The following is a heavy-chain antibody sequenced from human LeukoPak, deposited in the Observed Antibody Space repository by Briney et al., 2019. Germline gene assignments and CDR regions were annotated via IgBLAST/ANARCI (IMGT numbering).Heavy chain of an antibody. CDR2: INPSGGST. Sequence: GASVKVSCKASGYTFPSYYMHWVRPAPGQGLAWMGIINPSGGSTSYAQKFQGRVTMTRDTSTSTVYMELSSLRSEDTAVYYCARDPSPYGGNYYFDYWGQGTLVTVSS. CDR3: ARDPSPYGGNYYFDY. V-gene: IGHV1-46*01. D-gene: IGHD4-23*01. J-gene: IGHJ4*02. CDR1: GYTFPSYY.